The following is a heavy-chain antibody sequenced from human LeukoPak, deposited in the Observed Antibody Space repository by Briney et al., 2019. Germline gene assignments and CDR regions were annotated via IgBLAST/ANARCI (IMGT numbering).Heavy chain of an antibody. Sequence: SGGSLRLSCAASGFTFSSYWMHWVRQAPGKGLVWVSRIDNDGSSTNYADSVKGRFTISRDNAKNTLYLQMNSLRAEDTAVYYCARDDTYAFDFWGQGTLVTVSS. J-gene: IGHJ5*01. V-gene: IGHV3-74*01. CDR2: IDNDGSST. CDR3: ARDDTYAFDF. CDR1: GFTFSSYW. D-gene: IGHD5-18*01.